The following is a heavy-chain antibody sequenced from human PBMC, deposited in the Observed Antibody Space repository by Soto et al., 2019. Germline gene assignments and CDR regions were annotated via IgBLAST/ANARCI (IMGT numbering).Heavy chain of an antibody. V-gene: IGHV1-18*04. J-gene: IGHJ6*02. CDR2: ISAYNGNT. Sequence: GASVKVSCKASGYTFTSYGISWVRQAPGQGLEWMGWISAYNGNTNYAQKLQGRVTMTTDTSTSTAYMELRSLRSDDTAVYYCGSDLNSVEARALYSYYCGMDVWGQGTRVTVSS. D-gene: IGHD6-6*01. CDR1: GYTFTSYG. CDR3: GSDLNSVEARALYSYYCGMDV.